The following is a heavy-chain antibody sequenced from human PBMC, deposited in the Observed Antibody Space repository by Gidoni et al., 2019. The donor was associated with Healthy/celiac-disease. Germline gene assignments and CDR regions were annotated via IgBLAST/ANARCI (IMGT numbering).Heavy chain of an antibody. CDR1: GFTFSSYG. CDR3: AKDRRGYPDY. D-gene: IGHD5-18*01. V-gene: IGHV3-30*18. J-gene: IGHJ4*02. CDR2: ISYDGSNK. Sequence: QVQLVESGGGVVQPGRSLRLYCAASGFTFSSYGIHWVRQAPGKGLEWVAVISYDGSNKYYADSVKGRFTISRDNSKNTLYLQMNSLRAEDTAVYYCAKDRRGYPDYWGQGTLVTVSS.